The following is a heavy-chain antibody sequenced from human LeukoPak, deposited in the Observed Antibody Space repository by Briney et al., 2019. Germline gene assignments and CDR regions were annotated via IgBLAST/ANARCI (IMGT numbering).Heavy chain of an antibody. J-gene: IGHJ4*02. CDR3: ARHPSYTSGWPLDY. D-gene: IGHD6-19*01. CDR2: IYLGDSDT. Sequence: GESLKISCKGSGYSFTNYWIGWVRQMPGKGLEWMGIIYLGDSDTRYSPSFQGQVTISADKAISTAYLQWSSLKASDTAIYYCARHPSYTSGWPLDYWGQGTLVTVSS. CDR1: GYSFTNYW. V-gene: IGHV5-51*01.